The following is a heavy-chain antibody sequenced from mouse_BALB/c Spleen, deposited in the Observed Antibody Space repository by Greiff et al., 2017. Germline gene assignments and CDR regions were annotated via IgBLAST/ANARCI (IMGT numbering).Heavy chain of an antibody. CDR3: AREYDSGRFAY. CDR2: ISDGGSYT. CDR1: GFTFSDYY. Sequence: EVMLVESGAGLVKPGGSLNLSCEASGFTFSDYYMHWVRQTPEQGLEWVATISDGGSYTYYTDSVKGRFTITRDKATNNLYLQMSRLKSEETAMDYCAREYDSGRFAYWGQGTLVTVSA. V-gene: IGHV5-4*02. J-gene: IGHJ3*01. D-gene: IGHD2-14*01.